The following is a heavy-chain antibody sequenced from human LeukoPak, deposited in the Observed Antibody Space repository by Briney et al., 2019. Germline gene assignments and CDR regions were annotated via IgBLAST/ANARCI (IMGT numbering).Heavy chain of an antibody. Sequence: SETLSLTCSVSGGSISSHYWSWIRQPPGKGLEWIGYIYYSGSTRYNPSLKSRVTISVDTSKNQFSLKLSSVTAADTAVYYCARGGTTVTPGLLWFDPWGQGTLVTVSS. V-gene: IGHV4-59*11. CDR2: IYYSGST. D-gene: IGHD4-17*01. J-gene: IGHJ5*02. CDR3: ARGGTTVTPGLLWFDP. CDR1: GGSISSHY.